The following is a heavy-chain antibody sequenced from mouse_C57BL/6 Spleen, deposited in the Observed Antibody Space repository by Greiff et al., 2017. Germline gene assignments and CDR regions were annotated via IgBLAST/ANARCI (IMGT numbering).Heavy chain of an antibody. CDR1: GYTFTSYW. D-gene: IGHD1-1*01. CDR3: ARWALITTVVGNYYAMDY. V-gene: IGHV1-64*01. J-gene: IGHJ4*01. Sequence: QVQLQQPGAELVKPGASVKLSCKASGYTFTSYWMHWVKQRPGQGLEWIGMIHPNSGSTNYNEKFKSKATLTVDKSSSTAYMQLSSLTSEDSAVYYCARWALITTVVGNYYAMDYWGQGTSVTVSS. CDR2: IHPNSGST.